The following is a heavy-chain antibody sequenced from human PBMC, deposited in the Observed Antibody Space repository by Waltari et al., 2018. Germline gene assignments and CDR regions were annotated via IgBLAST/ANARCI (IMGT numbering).Heavy chain of an antibody. J-gene: IGHJ2*01. CDR1: GFTFSSYA. D-gene: IGHD6-6*01. CDR3: AKAPIAARPFWYFDL. CDR2: ISGRGGST. Sequence: EVQLLESGGGLVQPRGSLRLSCAASGFTFSSYAMSWVRQAPGKGLEWVSAISGRGGSTYYADSVKGRFTISRDNSKNTLYLQMNSLRAEDTAVYYCAKAPIAARPFWYFDLWGRGTLVTVSS. V-gene: IGHV3-23*01.